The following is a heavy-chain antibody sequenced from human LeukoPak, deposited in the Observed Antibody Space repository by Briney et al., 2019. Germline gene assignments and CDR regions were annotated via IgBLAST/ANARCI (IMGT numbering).Heavy chain of an antibody. J-gene: IGHJ6*03. CDR3: ATYVGWFGELSLMYYYYMDV. D-gene: IGHD3-10*01. V-gene: IGHV1-8*02. Sequence: VASVKVSCKASGYTFTSYDINWVRQATGQGLEWMGWMNPNSGNTGYAQKFQGRVTMTEDTSTDTAYMELSSLRSEDTAVYYCATYVGWFGELSLMYYYYMDVWGKGTTVTVSS. CDR1: GYTFTSYD. CDR2: MNPNSGNT.